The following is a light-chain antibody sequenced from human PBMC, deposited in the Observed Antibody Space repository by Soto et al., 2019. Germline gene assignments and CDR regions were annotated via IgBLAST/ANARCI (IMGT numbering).Light chain of an antibody. CDR2: EVS. CDR3: SSYTSSSPWV. J-gene: IGLJ3*02. V-gene: IGLV2-14*01. CDR1: SSDVGGYNY. Sequence: QSALTQPASVSGSPGQSITISCTVTSSDVGGYNYVSWYQQHPGKAPKLMIYEVSNRHSGVSNRFSGSKSDNTASLTVFGLQAEDEADYYCSSYTSSSPWVFGGGTKLTVL.